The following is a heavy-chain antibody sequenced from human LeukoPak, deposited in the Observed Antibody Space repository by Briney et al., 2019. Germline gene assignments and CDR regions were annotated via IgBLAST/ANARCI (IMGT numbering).Heavy chain of an antibody. Sequence: GESLKISCKGSGYIFTSYWIGWVRQMPGKGLEGMGIIFPGDSDTRYSPSFQRQVPLSPDKHIRTAYLPWSSLKASDTAMYYCALRRIAVAGTVFDYWGEGPLVTVSS. V-gene: IGHV5-51*01. J-gene: IGHJ4*02. CDR1: GYIFTSYW. CDR3: ALRRIAVAGTVFDY. D-gene: IGHD6-19*01. CDR2: IFPGDSDT.